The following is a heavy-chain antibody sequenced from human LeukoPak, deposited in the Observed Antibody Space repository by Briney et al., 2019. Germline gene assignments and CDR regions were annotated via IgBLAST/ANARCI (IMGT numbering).Heavy chain of an antibody. CDR3: ARAVGATGDAFDI. CDR1: GFTFSSYW. V-gene: IGHV3-74*01. Sequence: GGSLRLSCAASGFTFSSYWMHWVRQAPGKGLVWVSRIKTDGSSTDYADSVKGRFTISRDNAKNTMYLQMNSLRAEDTAVYYCARAVGATGDAFDIWGQGTMVTVSS. J-gene: IGHJ3*02. D-gene: IGHD1-26*01. CDR2: IKTDGSST.